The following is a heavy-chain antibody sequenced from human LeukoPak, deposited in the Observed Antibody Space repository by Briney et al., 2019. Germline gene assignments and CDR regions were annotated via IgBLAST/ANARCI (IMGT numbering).Heavy chain of an antibody. J-gene: IGHJ5*02. D-gene: IGHD2-2*01. V-gene: IGHV3-7*01. Sequence: GGSLRLSCAAPGFTFSSYWMSWVRQAPGKGLEWVANIKQDGSEKYYVDSVKGRFTISRDNAKNSLYLQMNSLRAEDTAVYYCARDDEYCSSTSCYPNNWFDPWGQGTLVTVSS. CDR3: ARDDEYCSSTSCYPNNWFDP. CDR2: IKQDGSEK. CDR1: GFTFSSYW.